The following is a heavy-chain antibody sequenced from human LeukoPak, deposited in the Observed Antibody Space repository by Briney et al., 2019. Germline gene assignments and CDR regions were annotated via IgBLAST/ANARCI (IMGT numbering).Heavy chain of an antibody. CDR3: ARCHIVGATLDY. CDR1: GGSISNSNNY. D-gene: IGHD1-26*01. Sequence: SETLSLTCSVSGGSISNSNNYWGWIRQPPGKGLEWIGSIYYSGTTYYNPSLKSRVTISVDTSKHQFSLKLSSVTAADTAVYYCARCHIVGATLDYWGQGTLVTVSS. J-gene: IGHJ4*02. CDR2: IYYSGTT. V-gene: IGHV4-39*01.